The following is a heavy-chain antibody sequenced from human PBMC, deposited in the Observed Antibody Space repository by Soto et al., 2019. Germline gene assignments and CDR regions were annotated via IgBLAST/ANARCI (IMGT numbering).Heavy chain of an antibody. D-gene: IGHD2-2*01. V-gene: IGHV4-31*03. CDR2: IYYSGST. CDR1: GGSISSGGYY. J-gene: IGHJ5*02. Sequence: SETLSLTCTVSGGSISSGGYYWSWIRQHPGKGLEWIGYIYYSGSTYYNPSLKSRVTISVDTSKNQFSLKLNSVTAADMAVYYCAREVVVVPAVQFDPWGQGTLVTVSS. CDR3: AREVVVVPAVQFDP.